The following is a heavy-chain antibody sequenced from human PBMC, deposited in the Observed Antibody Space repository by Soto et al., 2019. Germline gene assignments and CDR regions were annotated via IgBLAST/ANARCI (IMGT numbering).Heavy chain of an antibody. CDR2: IDNDGSSR. CDR1: GFTFSSNL. V-gene: IGHV3-74*01. J-gene: IGHJ4*02. CDR3: ATCSGWYSPDY. D-gene: IGHD6-19*01. Sequence: EVQLVESGGGLVQPGGSLRLSCAASGFTFSSNLRPWVRQGPGKGLVWVSRIDNDGSSRGYADSVKGRFTISRDNAKNTLYLEMSSLRAEDTAVYYCATCSGWYSPDYLGQGTLVTVSS.